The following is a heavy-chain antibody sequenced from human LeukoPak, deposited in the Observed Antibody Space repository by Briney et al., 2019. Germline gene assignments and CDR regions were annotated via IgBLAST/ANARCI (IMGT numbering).Heavy chain of an antibody. J-gene: IGHJ4*02. Sequence: SETLSLTCAVYGGSFSGYYWSWIRQPPGKGLEWIGEINHSGSTNYNPSLKSGVTISVDTSKNQFSLKLSSVTAADTAVYYCARAGNMGSGWYRDYWGQGTLVTVSS. V-gene: IGHV4-34*01. CDR1: GGSFSGYY. CDR3: ARAGNMGSGWYRDY. D-gene: IGHD6-19*01. CDR2: INHSGST.